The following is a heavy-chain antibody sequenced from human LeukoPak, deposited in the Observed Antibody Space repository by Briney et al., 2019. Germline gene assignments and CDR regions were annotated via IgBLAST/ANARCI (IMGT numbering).Heavy chain of an antibody. J-gene: IGHJ5*01. CDR2: IYYSGTT. V-gene: IGHV4-31*03. D-gene: IGHD4-17*01. CDR1: VGSISSGGYY. CDR3: ARDYRLRWYDS. Sequence: SETLSLTCTVSVGSISSGGYYWSWIRQHPGKGLEWIGYIYYSGTTYYSPSLKSRVTISVDTSKNQFSLRMSSVTAADTAVYYCARDYRLRWYDSWGQGTLVSVSS.